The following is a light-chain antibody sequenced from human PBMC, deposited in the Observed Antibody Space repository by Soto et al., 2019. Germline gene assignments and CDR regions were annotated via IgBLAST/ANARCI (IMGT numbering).Light chain of an antibody. J-gene: IGKJ1*01. CDR1: QGLVYSDGNTF. CDR2: QVS. V-gene: IGKV2-30*01. CDR3: VQGTHWPWT. Sequence: DVVMTQSPLSLSVTLGQPASISCRSSQGLVYSDGNTFLNWFHQRPGQSPRRLIYQVSNRDSGVXGXXSGSGSGTDYTLTISGVEAEDVGIYYCVQGTHWPWTFGQGTKVEIK.